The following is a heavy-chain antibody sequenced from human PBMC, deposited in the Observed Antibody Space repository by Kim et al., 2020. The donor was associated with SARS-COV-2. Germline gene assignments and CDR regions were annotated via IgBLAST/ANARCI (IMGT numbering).Heavy chain of an antibody. V-gene: IGHV4-39*01. CDR3: ARVIFGVVIIPYYYYYMDV. CDR2: ISYSGRT. J-gene: IGHJ6*03. Sequence: SETLSLTCTVSGGSISSNDYYWDWIRQPPGKGLEWIGSISYSGRTYYNPSLKSRVTISVDTSKNQISLKLSSVTAADTGVYYCARVIFGVVIIPYYYYYMDVGGKGTTVTVSS. D-gene: IGHD3-3*01. CDR1: GGSISSNDYY.